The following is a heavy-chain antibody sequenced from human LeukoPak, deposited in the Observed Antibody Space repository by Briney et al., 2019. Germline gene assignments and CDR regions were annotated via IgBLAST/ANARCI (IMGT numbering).Heavy chain of an antibody. CDR3: ARDSCSSTSCRKKFDN. Sequence: SETLSLTCTVSGDSISSANYYWGWVRQPPGKGLDWIGSISFSGSTYYNTYLKSRVTISVETSKVQFSLKLSSVTAADTAVYYCARDSCSSTSCRKKFDNWGQGTLVTVSS. CDR1: GDSISSANYY. V-gene: IGHV4-39*07. D-gene: IGHD2-2*01. CDR2: ISFSGST. J-gene: IGHJ4*02.